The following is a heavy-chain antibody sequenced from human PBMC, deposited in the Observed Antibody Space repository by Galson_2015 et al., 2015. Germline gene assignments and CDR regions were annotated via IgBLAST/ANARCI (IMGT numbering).Heavy chain of an antibody. V-gene: IGHV3-7*01. CDR1: GFTFSSYW. D-gene: IGHD1-26*01. J-gene: IGHJ4*02. Sequence: SLRLSCAASGFTFSSYWMSWVRQAPGKGLEWVANIKQDGSEKYYVDSAKGRFTISRDNAKNSLYLQMNSLRAEDTAVYYCAREGRGVGATIDYWGQGTLVTVSS. CDR3: AREGRGVGATIDY. CDR2: IKQDGSEK.